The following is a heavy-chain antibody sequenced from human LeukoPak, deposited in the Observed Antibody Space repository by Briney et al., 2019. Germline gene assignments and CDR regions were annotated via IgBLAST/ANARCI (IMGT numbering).Heavy chain of an antibody. CDR2: ITSSSSYI. Sequence: GESLRLSCAASGFTFSTYNMNWVRQAPGKGLEWVSSITSSSSYIYYADSVKGRFTISRDNAKNSLYLQMNSLRAEDTAVYYCARKVDYYYMDVWGKGTTVTISS. CDR3: ARKVDYYYMDV. CDR1: GFTFSTYN. V-gene: IGHV3-21*04. J-gene: IGHJ6*03.